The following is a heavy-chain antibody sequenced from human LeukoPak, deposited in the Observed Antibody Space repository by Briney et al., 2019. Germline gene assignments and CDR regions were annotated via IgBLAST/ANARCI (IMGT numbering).Heavy chain of an antibody. CDR2: INPSGGST. CDR3: ARGPRTTLVRGGQWYYYMDV. V-gene: IGHV1-46*01. Sequence: GASVKVSCKASGYTFTSYYIYWVRQAPGQGLEWMGIINPSGGSTNYAQKFQGRVTTTRDTSTSTVYMELSSLRSEDTAVYYCARGPRTTLVRGGQWYYYMDVWGKGTAVTISS. D-gene: IGHD3-10*01. J-gene: IGHJ6*03. CDR1: GYTFTSYY.